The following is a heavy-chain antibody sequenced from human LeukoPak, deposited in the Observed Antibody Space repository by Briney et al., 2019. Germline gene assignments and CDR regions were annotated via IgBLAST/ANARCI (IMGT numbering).Heavy chain of an antibody. Sequence: SETLSLTCTVSGYSISSGYYWGWIRQPPGKGLEWIGSIYHSGRTSYNPSLKSRVTISVDTSKNQFSLKLSSVTAADTAVYYCARGEGSIVGATNPWAYYYYMDVWGQGTLVTVSS. D-gene: IGHD1-26*01. J-gene: IGHJ6*03. CDR2: IYHSGRT. CDR1: GYSISSGYY. V-gene: IGHV4-38-2*02. CDR3: ARGEGSIVGATNPWAYYYYMDV.